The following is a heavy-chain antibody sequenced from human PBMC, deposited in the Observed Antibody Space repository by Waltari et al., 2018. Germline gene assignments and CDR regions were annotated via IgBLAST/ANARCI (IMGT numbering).Heavy chain of an antibody. CDR2: IWYDGSNQ. CDR3: AKDGVAVTGTGDYYYYYMDV. D-gene: IGHD6-19*01. Sequence: QVQLVESGGGVVQPGRSLRLSCAASGFTFSNYGMHWVRQAPGKGLEWVAVIWYDGSNQYYADSVKGRFTISRDNSKNTLSLRMNSLRAEDTAVYYCAKDGVAVTGTGDYYYYYMDVWGKGTTVTVSS. CDR1: GFTFSNYG. V-gene: IGHV3-30*18. J-gene: IGHJ6*03.